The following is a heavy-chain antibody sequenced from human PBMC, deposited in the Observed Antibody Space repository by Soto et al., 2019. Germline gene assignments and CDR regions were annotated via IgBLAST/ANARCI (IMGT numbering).Heavy chain of an antibody. Sequence: QVTLKESGPVLVKPTETLTLTCTVSGFSLSNARMGVSWIRQPPGKALEWLAHIFSNDEKSYSTSLKSRLTISKDASKSQVALTMTNMDPVDTATYYCARIAHYCSGGSCYPGSWFDPWGQGTRVTVSS. D-gene: IGHD2-15*01. V-gene: IGHV2-26*01. J-gene: IGHJ5*02. CDR2: IFSNDEK. CDR1: GFSLSNARMG. CDR3: ARIAHYCSGGSCYPGSWFDP.